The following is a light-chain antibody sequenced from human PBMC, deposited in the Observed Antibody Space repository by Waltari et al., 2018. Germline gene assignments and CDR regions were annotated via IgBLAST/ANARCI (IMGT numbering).Light chain of an antibody. CDR2: GAS. CDR1: QPLSTG. J-gene: IGKJ3*01. V-gene: IGKV1-NL1*01. CDR3: QRYYTLSL. Sequence: DIQMPYSPSSLSACVGDSVVITCRESQPLSTGEAWYQQQPGKARKLLISGASGLESGVPSMFSGSGSGTEFTLTISSLQPEDFATYCCQRYYTLSLFGPGTKVDVE.